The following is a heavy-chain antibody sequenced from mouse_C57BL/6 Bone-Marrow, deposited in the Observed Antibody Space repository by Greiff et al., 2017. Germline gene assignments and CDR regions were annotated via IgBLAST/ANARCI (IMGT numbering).Heavy chain of an antibody. V-gene: IGHV1-85*01. CDR3: ARIEFDGSSWDWYFDV. Sequence: QVQLKESGPELVKPGASVKLSCKASGYTFTSYDINWVKQRPGQGLEWIGWIYPRDGSTKYNEKFKGKATLTVDTSSSTAYMELHSLTSEDSAVYFCARIEFDGSSWDWYFDVWGTGTTVTVSS. CDR2: IYPRDGST. CDR1: GYTFTSYD. D-gene: IGHD1-1*01. J-gene: IGHJ1*03.